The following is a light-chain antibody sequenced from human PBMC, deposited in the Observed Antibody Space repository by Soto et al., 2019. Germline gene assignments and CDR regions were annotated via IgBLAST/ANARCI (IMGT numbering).Light chain of an antibody. V-gene: IGKV3-15*01. Sequence: EIVMTQSPATLSVSPGERATLSCRASQSVSSNLAWYQQKPGQAPRLLIYGASTRATGIPARFSGSGSGTEFTLTISILQSEDFAVYYCQQYNNGTPETFGQGTKVDIK. CDR2: GAS. CDR1: QSVSSN. CDR3: QQYNNGTPET. J-gene: IGKJ1*01.